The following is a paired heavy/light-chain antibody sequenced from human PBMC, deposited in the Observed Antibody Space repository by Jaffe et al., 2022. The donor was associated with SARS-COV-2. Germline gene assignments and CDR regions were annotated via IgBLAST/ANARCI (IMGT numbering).Light chain of an antibody. Sequence: QSVLTQAPSTSGTPGQRVTISCSGNSSNVGRHNVDWYQQLSGTAPKLLMHGNNERPSGVPDRFSASKSGTSASLAISGLQSEDEADYYCAAWDDNLNGLVFGGGTKLTVL. CDR2: GNN. CDR1: SSNVGRHN. CDR3: AAWDDNLNGLV. V-gene: IGLV1-44*01. J-gene: IGLJ2*01.
Heavy chain of an antibody. CDR3: ASAQTKGLEY. V-gene: IGHV3-13*01. CDR2: IDAGGAT. Sequence: DVQLVESGGGLVQPGGSLRLSCAASGFNFNTYDLYWVRQAAGKGLEWVSTIDAGGATYYSNSVKGRFTISRENAKSSLSLQMSTLRAGDTAMYYCASAQTKGLEYWGQGALVIVSS. CDR1: GFNFNTYD. D-gene: IGHD1-7*01. J-gene: IGHJ4*02.